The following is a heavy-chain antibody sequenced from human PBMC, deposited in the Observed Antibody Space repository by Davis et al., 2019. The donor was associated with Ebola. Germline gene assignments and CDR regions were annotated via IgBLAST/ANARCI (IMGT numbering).Heavy chain of an antibody. CDR2: IYYSGST. CDR3: ARRRTRGIAALDY. CDR1: GGSISSSSYY. Sequence: MLSETLSLTCTVSGGSISSSSYYWGWIRQPPGKGLEWIGSIYYSGSTYYNPSLKSRVTISVDTSKNQFSLKLSSVTAADTAVYYCARRRTRGIAALDYWGQGTLVTVSS. V-gene: IGHV4-39*01. D-gene: IGHD6-13*01. J-gene: IGHJ4*02.